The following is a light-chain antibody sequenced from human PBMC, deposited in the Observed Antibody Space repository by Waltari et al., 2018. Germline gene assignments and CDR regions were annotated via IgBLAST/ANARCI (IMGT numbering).Light chain of an antibody. CDR2: ESD. Sequence: QSVVTQPPSVSGAPGQRVTISCTGRESHLGGYYVRWYQQFPGTPPKLLIYESDKRPPGVPDRFSASQSGSSASLTITGLQSEDEADYYCQSYDSRLRGRLFGGGTRLTVL. CDR3: QSYDSRLRGRL. CDR1: ESHLGGYY. J-gene: IGLJ7*01. V-gene: IGLV1-40*01.